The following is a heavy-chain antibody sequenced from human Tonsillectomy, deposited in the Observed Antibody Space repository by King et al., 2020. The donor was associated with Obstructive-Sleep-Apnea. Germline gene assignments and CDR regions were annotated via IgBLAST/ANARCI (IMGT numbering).Heavy chain of an antibody. J-gene: IGHJ4*02. CDR1: GGSISNYY. D-gene: IGHD5-12*01. CDR2: MFYSGNT. Sequence: VQLQESGPGLVKPSETLSLTCTVSGGSISNYYWSWIRQPPGKGLEWIGYMFYSGNTNFNPSLKSRGTISADTSKIHISLRLGSVTAADTAVYYCARHRGVEDYGGYGDYFDYWGQGTLVTVSS. CDR3: ARHRGVEDYGGYGDYFDY. V-gene: IGHV4-59*08.